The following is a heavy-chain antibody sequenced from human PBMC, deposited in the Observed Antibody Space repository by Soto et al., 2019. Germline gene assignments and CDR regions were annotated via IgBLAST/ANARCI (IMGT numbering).Heavy chain of an antibody. V-gene: IGHV3-30-3*01. Sequence: GESLRLSCAASGFTFISYAMHWVRQAPGKGLEWVAVISYDGSNKYYADSVKGRFTISRDNSKNTLYLQMNSLRAEDTAVYYCARETLGMSIDYWGQGT. CDR1: GFTFISYA. D-gene: IGHD1-20*01. CDR3: ARETLGMSIDY. CDR2: ISYDGSNK. J-gene: IGHJ4*02.